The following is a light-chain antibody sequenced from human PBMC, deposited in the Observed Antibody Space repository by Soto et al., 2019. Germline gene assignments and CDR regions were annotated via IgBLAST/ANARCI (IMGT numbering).Light chain of an antibody. Sequence: DIQMTQSPSSLSASVGDRVTITCRASQSISSYLNWYQQKPGKDPKLLIYAASSLQSGVPSRFSGSGSGTDFTLTISSLQPEDFATYYCQQSYSTPLLAFGPGTKVDIK. CDR3: QQSYSTPLLA. CDR2: AAS. J-gene: IGKJ3*01. V-gene: IGKV1-39*01. CDR1: QSISSY.